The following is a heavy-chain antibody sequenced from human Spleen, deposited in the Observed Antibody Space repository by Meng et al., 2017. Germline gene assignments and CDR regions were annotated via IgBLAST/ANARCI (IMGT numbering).Heavy chain of an antibody. Sequence: QLQLQLGGAGLLKPSDTQSHTCSVYCGSFSGYDWGCVRQPPGKGLEWIGESNHSESTNYNPSLESRATISVDTSQNNLSLKLSSVTAADSAVYYCAIGATTMAHDFDYWGQGTLVTVSS. CDR2: SNHSEST. D-gene: IGHD5-24*01. CDR3: AIGATTMAHDFDY. CDR1: CGSFSGYD. J-gene: IGHJ4*02. V-gene: IGHV4-34*01.